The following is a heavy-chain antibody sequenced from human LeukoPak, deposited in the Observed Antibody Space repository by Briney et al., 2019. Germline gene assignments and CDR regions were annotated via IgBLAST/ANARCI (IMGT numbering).Heavy chain of an antibody. CDR2: IKSKTDGGTT. CDR1: GFTFSNAW. V-gene: IGHV3-15*01. Sequence: GGSLRLSCAASGFTFSNAWMSWVRQAPGKGLEWVGRIKSKTDGGTTDYAAPVKGRFTISRDDSKNTLYLQMNGLKTEDTAVYYCTTGLPDPVTGDAEYFQHWGQGTLVTVSS. D-gene: IGHD4-17*01. CDR3: TTGLPDPVTGDAEYFQH. J-gene: IGHJ1*01.